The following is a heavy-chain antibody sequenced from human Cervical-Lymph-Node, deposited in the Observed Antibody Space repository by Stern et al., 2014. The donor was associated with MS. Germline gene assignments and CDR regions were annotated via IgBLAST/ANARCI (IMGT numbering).Heavy chain of an antibody. Sequence: QVQLQESGPGLVKPSQPLSLTCTVSGGSITSGDYYWSWIRQPQGKGLVWIGYIYNSGSTYYNPSLKSRVTISVDTSKNQFSLKLSSVTAADTAVYYCASANCSSTSCPNWFDPWGQGTLVTVSS. CDR1: GGSITSGDYY. V-gene: IGHV4-30-4*01. J-gene: IGHJ5*02. CDR3: ASANCSSTSCPNWFDP. D-gene: IGHD2-2*01. CDR2: IYNSGST.